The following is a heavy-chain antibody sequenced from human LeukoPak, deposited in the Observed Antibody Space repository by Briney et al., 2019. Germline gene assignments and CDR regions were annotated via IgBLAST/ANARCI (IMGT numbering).Heavy chain of an antibody. D-gene: IGHD3-22*01. Sequence: GASLKVSCKPSGYTFTSYGISWVRQSPGPGLERMGWMSSYNGNTKYAQKLQGRVTMTTDTSTSTAYMELRSLRSDDTAVYYCARDSLQIYYDSSGYHLDAFDNWGQGTMVTVSS. J-gene: IGHJ3*02. CDR2: MSSYNGNT. V-gene: IGHV1-18*01. CDR1: GYTFTSYG. CDR3: ARDSLQIYYDSSGYHLDAFDN.